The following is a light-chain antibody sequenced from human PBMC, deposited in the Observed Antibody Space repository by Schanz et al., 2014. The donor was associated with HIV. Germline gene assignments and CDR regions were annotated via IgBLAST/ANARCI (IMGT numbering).Light chain of an antibody. J-gene: IGKJ4*01. V-gene: IGKV3-15*01. CDR3: QQRLT. Sequence: EIVLTQSPATLSVSPGERASLSCRASESIGNSLAWYQQKSGQAPRLLIYSAIVRADGVPGRFSGSGSGTDFTLTISSLEPEDFAVYYCQQRLTFGGGTKVEIK. CDR1: ESIGNS. CDR2: SAI.